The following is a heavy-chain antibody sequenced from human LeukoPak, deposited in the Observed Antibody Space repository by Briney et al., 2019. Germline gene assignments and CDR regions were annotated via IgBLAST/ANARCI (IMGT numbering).Heavy chain of an antibody. CDR3: ARSQSHAFDI. V-gene: IGHV4-59*01. CDR1: GGSISSYY. Sequence: SETLSLTCAVSGGSISSYYWSWIRQPPGKGLEWIGYIYYSGSTNYNPSLKSRVTISVDTSKNQFSLKLSSVTAADTAVYYCARSQSHAFDIWGQGTMVTVSS. J-gene: IGHJ3*02. CDR2: IYYSGST.